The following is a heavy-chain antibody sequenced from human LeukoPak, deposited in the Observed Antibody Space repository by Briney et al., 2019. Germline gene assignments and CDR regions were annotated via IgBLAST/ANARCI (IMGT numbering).Heavy chain of an antibody. J-gene: IGHJ4*02. CDR1: GFTFSGSA. V-gene: IGHV3-73*01. CDR2: IRSKANSYAT. Sequence: PGGSLRLSCAASGFTFSGSAMHWVRQASGKGLEWVGRIRSKANSYATAYAASVKGRFTISRDDSKNTAYLQMNSLKTEDTAVYYCARVVAASMIDYWGQGTLVTVSS. D-gene: IGHD2-15*01. CDR3: ARVVAASMIDY.